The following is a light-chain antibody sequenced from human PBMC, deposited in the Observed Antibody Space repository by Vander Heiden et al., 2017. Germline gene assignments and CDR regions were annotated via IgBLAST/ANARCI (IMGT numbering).Light chain of an antibody. CDR1: QSISRY. CDR3: QQNDCNHSIT. Sequence: DIHMPQPPSPLLASLGDRSTITCRASQSISRYLNWYQQKPGQAPKLLIYSTSTLQNGVPSRFSGSGYETDFTLTISGRQEEDFAAYYCQQNDCNHSITFGQGT. CDR2: STS. V-gene: IGKV1-39*01. J-gene: IGKJ5*01.